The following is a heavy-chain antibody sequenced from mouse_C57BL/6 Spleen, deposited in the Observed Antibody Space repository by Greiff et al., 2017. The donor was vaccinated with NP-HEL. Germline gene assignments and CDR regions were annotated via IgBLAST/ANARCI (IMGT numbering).Heavy chain of an antibody. CDR3: TLCSSSSFAY. CDR2: IYPGNGDT. J-gene: IGHJ3*01. Sequence: EVQLVESGTVLARPGASVKMSCKTSGYTFTSYWMHWVKQRPGQGLEWIGAIYPGNGDTRYNQKFKGKAKLTADTSASTAYMELSTLTNDDSAVYYCTLCSSSSFAYWGQGTLVTVSA. D-gene: IGHD1-1*01. V-gene: IGHV1-5*01. CDR1: GYTFTSYW.